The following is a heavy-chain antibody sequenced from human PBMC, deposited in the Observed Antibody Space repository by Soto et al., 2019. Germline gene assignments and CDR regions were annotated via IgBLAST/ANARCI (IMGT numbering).Heavy chain of an antibody. J-gene: IGHJ5*02. CDR3: ARRVAVSNTGWFDP. CDR1: GYTFTDYY. Sequence: ASVKVSCKASGYTFTDYYMNWVRQAPGQGLEWMGWINPDTGDTVYAQKFQGRVTMTRDTSTSTAYMELSRLRADDAALYYCARRVAVSNTGWFDPWGQGTLVTVSS. CDR2: INPDTGDT. V-gene: IGHV1-2*02. D-gene: IGHD6-19*01.